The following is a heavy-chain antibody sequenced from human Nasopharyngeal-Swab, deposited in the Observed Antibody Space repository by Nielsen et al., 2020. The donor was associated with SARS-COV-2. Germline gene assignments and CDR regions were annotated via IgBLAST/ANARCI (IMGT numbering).Heavy chain of an antibody. Sequence: GESLKISSAASGFSLSSYGMHGGRQAQGKGLAWGAVKSYDGSNKDYADSVKGRFTISRDNSKNTLYLQTNSLRADDTAVYYCARGTIFGVVKRGPWDYYGMDVWGQGTTVTVSS. D-gene: IGHD3-3*01. CDR3: ARGTIFGVVKRGPWDYYGMDV. J-gene: IGHJ6*02. V-gene: IGHV3-30*03. CDR2: KSYDGSNK. CDR1: GFSLSSYG.